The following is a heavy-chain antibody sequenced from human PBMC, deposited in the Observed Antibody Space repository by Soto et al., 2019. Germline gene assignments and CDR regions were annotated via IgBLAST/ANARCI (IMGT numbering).Heavy chain of an antibody. Sequence: EVQLVESGGGLVQPGGSLKLSCAASGFTFSGSAMHWVRQASGKGLEWVGRIRSKANSYATAYAASVKGRFTISIDESKNTAYLQMNSLKTEDTAVYYCTSLRNWLDPWGQGTLVTVSS. CDR3: TSLRNWLDP. V-gene: IGHV3-73*02. CDR2: IRSKANSYAT. D-gene: IGHD4-17*01. CDR1: GFTFSGSA. J-gene: IGHJ5*02.